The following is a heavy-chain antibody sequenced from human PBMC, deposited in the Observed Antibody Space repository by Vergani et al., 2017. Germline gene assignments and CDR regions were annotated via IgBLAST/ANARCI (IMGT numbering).Heavy chain of an antibody. V-gene: IGHV3-21*01. D-gene: IGHD6-13*01. J-gene: IGHJ6*02. Sequence: LQLQESGPGLVKPSETLSLTCTVSGGSISSSSYYWGWIRQPPGKGLEWVSSISSSSSYIYYADSVKGRFTISRDNAKNSLYLQMNSLRAEDTAVYYCARERLSSPYGMDVWGQGTTVTVSS. CDR1: GGSISSSS. CDR2: ISSSSSYI. CDR3: ARERLSSPYGMDV.